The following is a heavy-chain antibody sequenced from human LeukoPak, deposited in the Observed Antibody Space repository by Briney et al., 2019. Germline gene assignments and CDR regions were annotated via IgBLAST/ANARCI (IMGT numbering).Heavy chain of an antibody. CDR3: ARETTVTSSFDY. Sequence: PGGSLRLSCAASGFTFSSYSMNWVRQAPGKGLEWVSSISSSSSYIYYADSVKGRFTISRDNAKNSLYLQMNSLRAEDTAAYYCARETTVTSSFDYWGQGTLVTVSS. J-gene: IGHJ4*02. CDR1: GFTFSSYS. V-gene: IGHV3-21*01. CDR2: ISSSSSYI. D-gene: IGHD4-17*01.